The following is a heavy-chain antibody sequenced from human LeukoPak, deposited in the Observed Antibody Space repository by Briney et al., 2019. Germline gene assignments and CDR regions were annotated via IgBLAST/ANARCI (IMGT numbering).Heavy chain of an antibody. D-gene: IGHD1-26*01. V-gene: IGHV3-74*01. CDR3: ARVSSGSYFGYYYYYMDV. CDR2: INSDGSST. J-gene: IGHJ6*03. CDR1: GFTFSNYW. Sequence: QSGGSLRLSCAASGFTFSNYWMHWVRQAPGKGLVWVSRINSDGSSTSYADSVKGRFTISRDNAKNTLYLQMSSLRAEDTAVYYCARVSSGSYFGYYYYYMDVWGKGTTVTVSS.